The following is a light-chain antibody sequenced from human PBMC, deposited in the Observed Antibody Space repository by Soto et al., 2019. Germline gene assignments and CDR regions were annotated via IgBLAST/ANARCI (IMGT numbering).Light chain of an antibody. CDR2: KAS. CDR3: QQYNNWPLS. Sequence: DYQVTQSPSTLSASVGDRFTITCRASQNIYTWLAWYQQKPGIAPKLLIHKASTLESGVPSRFSGSGYGTEFTLTISSLQSEDFAVYYCQQYNNWPLSFGQGTKVDIK. V-gene: IGKV1-5*03. J-gene: IGKJ1*01. CDR1: QNIYTW.